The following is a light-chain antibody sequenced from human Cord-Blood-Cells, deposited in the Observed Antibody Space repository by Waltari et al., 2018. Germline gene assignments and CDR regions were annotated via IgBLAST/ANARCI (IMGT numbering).Light chain of an antibody. Sequence: QSALTQPASVSGSPGQSITISCTGTSSDVGSYNLVSWYQQHPGKAPQLMIHGGSKRPSGVSNRFSGSKSGNTASLTISGLQAEDEADYYCCSYAGSSTHVVFGGGTKLTVL. J-gene: IGLJ2*01. CDR1: SSDVGSYNL. CDR2: GGS. CDR3: CSYAGSSTHVV. V-gene: IGLV2-23*01.